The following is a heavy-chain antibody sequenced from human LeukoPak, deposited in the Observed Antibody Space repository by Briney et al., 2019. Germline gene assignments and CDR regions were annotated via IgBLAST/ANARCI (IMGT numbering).Heavy chain of an antibody. J-gene: IGHJ4*02. CDR2: IWYDGSNK. CDR1: GFTFSSYG. D-gene: IGHD4-23*01. V-gene: IGHV3-33*06. CDR3: AKAGFTVAYFDY. Sequence: GRSLRLSCAASGFTFSSYGMHWVRQAPGKGLEWVAVIWYDGSNKYYVDSVKGRFTISGDNSKNTLYLQMNSLRAEDTAVYYCAKAGFTVAYFDYWGQGTLVTVSS.